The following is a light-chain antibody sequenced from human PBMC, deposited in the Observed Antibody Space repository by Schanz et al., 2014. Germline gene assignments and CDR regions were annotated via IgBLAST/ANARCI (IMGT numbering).Light chain of an antibody. CDR1: QSVSSN. V-gene: IGKV3-15*01. Sequence: EIVMTQSPATLSVSPGERATLSCRASQSVSSNLAWYQQKPGQAPRLLIYGASTRATGIPARFSGSGSGTYFTLTISSLQSEDFAVYYCQQYNNWLRTFGQGTKVEIK. CDR2: GAS. J-gene: IGKJ1*01. CDR3: QQYNNWLRT.